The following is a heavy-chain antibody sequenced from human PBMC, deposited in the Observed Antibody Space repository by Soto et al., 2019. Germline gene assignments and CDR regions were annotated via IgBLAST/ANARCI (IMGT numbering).Heavy chain of an antibody. J-gene: IGHJ4*02. Sequence: EVQLVESGGGLVQPGGSLRLSCAASGFTVSSNYMSWVRQAPGKGLEWVSVIYSGGSTYYAYSVKGGFTISRDNSKNTLYLQMNSLRAEDTAVYYGARSLLDYSNLDPYCDYGGQGTLVTVSS. CDR1: GFTVSSNY. CDR3: ARSLLDYSNLDPYCDY. CDR2: IYSGGST. D-gene: IGHD4-4*01. V-gene: IGHV3-66*01.